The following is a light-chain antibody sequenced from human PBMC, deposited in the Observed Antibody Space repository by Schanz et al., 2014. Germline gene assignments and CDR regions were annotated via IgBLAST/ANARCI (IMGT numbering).Light chain of an antibody. CDR3: QQYGSSPRT. V-gene: IGKV3-20*01. CDR1: QSVSNN. J-gene: IGKJ1*01. Sequence: EIVMTQSPATLSVSPGERATLSCRASQSVSNNLAWYQQKPGQAPRLLIYGASSRATGIPDRFNGSGSGRDFTLTISRLEPEDFAVYYCQQYGSSPRTFGQGTKVEIK. CDR2: GAS.